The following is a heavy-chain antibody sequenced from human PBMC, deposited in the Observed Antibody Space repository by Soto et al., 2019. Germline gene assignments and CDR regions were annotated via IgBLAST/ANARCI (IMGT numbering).Heavy chain of an antibody. Sequence: GGSLRLSCAASGFTFSNYAMSWVRQAPAEGLEWVSSISGSGGTTYYADSVKGRFTISRDNAKNSLYLQMNSLRAEDTAVYYCARDENSDHFDYWGQGTLVTVSS. CDR3: ARDENSDHFDY. V-gene: IGHV3-23*01. CDR2: ISGSGGTT. D-gene: IGHD1-26*01. CDR1: GFTFSNYA. J-gene: IGHJ4*02.